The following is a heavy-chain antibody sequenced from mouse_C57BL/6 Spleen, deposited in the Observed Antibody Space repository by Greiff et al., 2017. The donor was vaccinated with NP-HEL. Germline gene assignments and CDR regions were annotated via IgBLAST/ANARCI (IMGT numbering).Heavy chain of an antibody. J-gene: IGHJ4*01. CDR3: ARPDGNYAMDY. V-gene: IGHV5-17*01. CDR2: ISSGSSTI. Sequence: DVHLVESGGGLVKPGGSLKLSCAASGFTFSDYGMHWVRQAPEKGLEWVAYISSGSSTIYYADTVKGRFTISRDNAKNTLFLQMTSLRSEDTAMYYCARPDGNYAMDYWGQGTSVTVSS. D-gene: IGHD2-1*01. CDR1: GFTFSDYG.